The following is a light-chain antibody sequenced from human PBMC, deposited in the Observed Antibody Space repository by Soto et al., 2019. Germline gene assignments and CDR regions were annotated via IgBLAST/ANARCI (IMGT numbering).Light chain of an antibody. V-gene: IGKV3-15*01. Sequence: EIGMTQSPATLSVSPGERATRACRASQSVTSNLAWYQQKPGQGPRLLIYGASTRATGIPARFSGSGSGTEFTLTISSLQSEDFAVYYCQQYNNWRPTFGQGTRLEIK. J-gene: IGKJ5*01. CDR3: QQYNNWRPT. CDR2: GAS. CDR1: QSVTSN.